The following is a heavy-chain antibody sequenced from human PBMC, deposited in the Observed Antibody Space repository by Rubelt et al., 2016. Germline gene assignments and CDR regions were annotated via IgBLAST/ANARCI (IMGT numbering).Heavy chain of an antibody. Sequence: QVQLVQSGAEVKKPGASVKVSCKASGYTFTSYGISWVRQAPGQGLEWMGWISAYNGNTNYAQKPHGRFPSIAVGSTSTVYMWRRSLIADDTAVYYRASEVMASTDYWGQGTMVTVSS. V-gene: IGHV1-18*01. D-gene: IGHD2-21*01. CDR2: ISAYNGNT. CDR1: GYTFTSYG. J-gene: IGHJ4*02. CDR3: ASEVMASTDY.